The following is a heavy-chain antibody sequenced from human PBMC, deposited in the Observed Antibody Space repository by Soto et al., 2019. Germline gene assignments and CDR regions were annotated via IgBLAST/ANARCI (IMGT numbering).Heavy chain of an antibody. CDR2: ISASGVST. CDR3: AKQLVYYYYYYMDV. Sequence: GGSLRLSCAASGFIFNNYAMNWVRQAPGEGLQWVAGISASGVSTYYADSVKGRFTISRDNSKNTLFLQMNSLRAEDTAVYYCAKQLVYYYYYYMDVWGKGTSVTVSS. CDR1: GFIFNNYA. J-gene: IGHJ6*03. V-gene: IGHV3-23*01. D-gene: IGHD6-13*01.